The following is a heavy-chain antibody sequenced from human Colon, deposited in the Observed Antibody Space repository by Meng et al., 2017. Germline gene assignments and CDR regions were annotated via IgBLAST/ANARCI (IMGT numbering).Heavy chain of an antibody. CDR3: ARTPFAGTPGTIGNWFDP. Sequence: QVHLGQSGAEVRKPGASVKVSCKATGDTFSDYGVSWVRQAPGQGLEWMGWISSFNGVTNYARKFRGRVTMTADTSTATAYMELRSLTSDDTAVYYCARTPFAGTPGTIGNWFDPWGQGTLVTVSS. CDR2: ISSFNGVT. D-gene: IGHD2-8*01. V-gene: IGHV1-18*01. J-gene: IGHJ5*02. CDR1: GDTFSDYG.